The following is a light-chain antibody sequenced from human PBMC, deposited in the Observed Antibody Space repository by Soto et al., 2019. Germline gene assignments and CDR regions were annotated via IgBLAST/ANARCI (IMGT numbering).Light chain of an antibody. V-gene: IGKV1-5*01. CDR3: QQYNDYWT. CDR2: IAS. CDR1: QSISRH. Sequence: DIQVTQSPSSLSSSVLERFTITCRASQSISRHLNWYQQKPGKAPKLLINIASSLQSGVPSRFSGSGSGTEFTLTISSLQPDDFATYYCQQYNDYWTFGQGAKVDIK. J-gene: IGKJ1*01.